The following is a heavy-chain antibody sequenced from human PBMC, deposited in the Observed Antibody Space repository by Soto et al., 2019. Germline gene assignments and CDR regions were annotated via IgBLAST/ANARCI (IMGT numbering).Heavy chain of an antibody. CDR2: INHSGST. CDR3: ARGLSTMVRGADAFDI. CDR1: GGSFSGYY. Sequence: QVQLQQWGAGLLKPSETLSLTCAVYGGSFSGYYWSWIRQPPGKGLEWIGEINHSGSTNYNPSLKSRVTISVDTSKNPFALKLGSVTAAETAVYYCARGLSTMVRGADAFDIWGQGTMVTVSS. D-gene: IGHD3-10*01. J-gene: IGHJ3*02. V-gene: IGHV4-34*01.